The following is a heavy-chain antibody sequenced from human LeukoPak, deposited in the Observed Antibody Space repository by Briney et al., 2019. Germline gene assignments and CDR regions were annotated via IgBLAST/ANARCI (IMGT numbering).Heavy chain of an antibody. CDR3: ARPPRGSDAFDI. V-gene: IGHV3-11*01. CDR2: ISSSGSTI. D-gene: IGHD3-10*01. J-gene: IGHJ3*02. CDR1: GYTFSDYY. Sequence: GGYLRLSCAASGYTFSDYYMSWIRQAPGKGLEWVSYISSSGSTIYYADSVKGRFTISRDNAKNSLYLQMNSLRAEDTAVYYCARPPRGSDAFDIWGQGTMVTVSS.